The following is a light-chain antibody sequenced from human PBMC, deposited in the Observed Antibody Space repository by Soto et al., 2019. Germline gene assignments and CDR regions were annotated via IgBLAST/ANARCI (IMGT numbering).Light chain of an antibody. CDR3: SLSYSGVRV. J-gene: IGLJ3*02. CDR2: DTN. Sequence: QTVVTQEPSLTVSPGGTVTLTCGSSTGPVTSGHWPYWFQQKPGQVPRPLIYDTNNRHSWTPARFSGSLLGGTPALILSGARPEDEADYYCSLSYSGVRVFGGGTQLTVL. V-gene: IGLV7-46*01. CDR1: TGPVTSGHW.